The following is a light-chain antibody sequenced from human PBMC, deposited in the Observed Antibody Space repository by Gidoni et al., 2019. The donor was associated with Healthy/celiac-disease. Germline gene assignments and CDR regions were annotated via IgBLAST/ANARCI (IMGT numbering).Light chain of an antibody. CDR2: WAS. CDR1: QSVLYSYNNKNY. CDR3: QQYYSTPPVT. Sequence: DIVITLSPDSLAGALGERATINCKSSQSVLYSYNNKNYLAWYQQKPVQPPKLLIYWASTRESGVPDRFSGSGSGTDFTLTISSLQAEDVAVYYCQQYYSTPPVTFGGGTKVEIK. V-gene: IGKV4-1*01. J-gene: IGKJ4*01.